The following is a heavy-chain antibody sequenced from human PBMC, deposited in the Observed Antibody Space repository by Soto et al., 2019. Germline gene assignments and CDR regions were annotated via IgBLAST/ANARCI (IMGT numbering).Heavy chain of an antibody. CDR1: GGSISSGGYY. CDR3: ARDLRDTVTTFGSNYYYMDV. Sequence: QVQLQESGPGLVKPSQTLSLTCTVSGGSISSGGYYWSWIRQHPGKGLEWIGYIYYSGSTYYNPYRKSRVTISVDTSKNQFSLELSSVTAADTDVYYCARDLRDTVTTFGSNYYYMDVLGKGTTVTVSS. CDR2: IYYSGST. V-gene: IGHV4-31*03. J-gene: IGHJ6*03. D-gene: IGHD4-17*01.